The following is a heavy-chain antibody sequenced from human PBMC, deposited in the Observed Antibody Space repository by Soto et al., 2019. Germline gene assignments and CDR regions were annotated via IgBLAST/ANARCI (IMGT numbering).Heavy chain of an antibody. CDR3: AKGTDYDLWSGWLKDTPIDY. CDR2: ISGSGGST. Sequence: EVQLLESGGGLVQPGGSLRLSCAASGFTFSSYAMSWVRQAPGKGLEWVSAISGSGGSTYYADSVKGRFTISRDNSKNTLYLQMNSLRAEDTAVYYCAKGTDYDLWSGWLKDTPIDYWGQGTLVTVSS. D-gene: IGHD3-3*01. V-gene: IGHV3-23*01. J-gene: IGHJ4*02. CDR1: GFTFSSYA.